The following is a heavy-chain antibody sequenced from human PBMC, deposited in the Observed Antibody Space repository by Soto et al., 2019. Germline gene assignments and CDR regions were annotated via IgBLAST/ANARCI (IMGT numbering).Heavy chain of an antibody. CDR3: ARGGQDFWSGPFDY. V-gene: IGHV4-4*07. D-gene: IGHD3-3*01. CDR1: GGSISNYF. CDR2: IDNSGST. J-gene: IGHJ4*02. Sequence: SETLSLTCTVSGGSISNYFCNWIRQPAGKGLEWIGRIDNSGSTNYNPSLKSRITMSADTSRNQFSPKLNSVTAADTAVYYCARGGQDFWSGPFDYWGQGALVTVSS.